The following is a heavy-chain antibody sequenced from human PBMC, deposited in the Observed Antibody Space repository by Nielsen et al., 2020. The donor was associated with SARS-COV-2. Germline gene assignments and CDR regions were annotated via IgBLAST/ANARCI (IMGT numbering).Heavy chain of an antibody. CDR3: GMTTDFYYYGMDV. D-gene: IGHD1-1*01. V-gene: IGHV3-9*01. CDR1: GFTFDDYA. J-gene: IGHJ6*02. Sequence: GGSLRLSCAASGFTFDDYAMHWVRQAPGKGLEWVSGISWNSGSIGYADSMKGRFTISRDNAKNSLFLQMNSLRAEDTAVYYCGMTTDFYYYGMDVWGQGTAVTVSS. CDR2: ISWNSGSI.